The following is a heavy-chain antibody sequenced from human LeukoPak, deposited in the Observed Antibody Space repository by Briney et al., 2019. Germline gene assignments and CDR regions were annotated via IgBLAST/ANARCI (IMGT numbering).Heavy chain of an antibody. CDR3: ARDIAYSSSWSYYYYYYYMDV. D-gene: IGHD6-13*01. Sequence: ASVKVSCKASGYTFTGYYMHWVRQAPGQGLEWMGWINPNSGGTNYAQKLQGRVTMTRDTSISTAYMELSRLRSDDTAVYYCARDIAYSSSWSYYYYYYYMDVWGKGTTVTISS. V-gene: IGHV1-2*02. CDR2: INPNSGGT. CDR1: GYTFTGYY. J-gene: IGHJ6*03.